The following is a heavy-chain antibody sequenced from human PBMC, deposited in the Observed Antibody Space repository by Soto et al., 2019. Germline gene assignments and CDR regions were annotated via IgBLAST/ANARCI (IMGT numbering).Heavy chain of an antibody. J-gene: IGHJ6*02. CDR2: IYWDDDK. D-gene: IGHD3-10*01. V-gene: IGHV2-5*02. Sequence: SGPTLVNPTQTLTLTCTFSGFSLSTSGVGVGWIRQPPGKALEWLALIYWDDDKRYSPSLKSRLTITKDTSKNQVVLTMTNMDPVDTATYYCATSQGGGISGGYYHYGMDVWGQGTTVTVSS. CDR3: ATSQGGGISGGYYHYGMDV. CDR1: GFSLSTSGVG.